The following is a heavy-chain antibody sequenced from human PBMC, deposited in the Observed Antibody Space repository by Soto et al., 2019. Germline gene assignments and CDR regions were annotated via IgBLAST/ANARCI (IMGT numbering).Heavy chain of an antibody. J-gene: IGHJ5*02. V-gene: IGHV3-30-3*01. CDR2: ISHDGNNK. CDR1: GFSFSDYA. D-gene: IGHD3-16*01. Sequence: HVQLMESGGGVVQPGRSLELSCAASGFSFSDYAMQWVRQAPGKGLEWVALISHDGNNKYYADSVMGRFTISRDNSKNTVYLQMNSLRAEDTAVYYCARVRLPGGLNWFDTWGQGTLVTVSS. CDR3: ARVRLPGGLNWFDT.